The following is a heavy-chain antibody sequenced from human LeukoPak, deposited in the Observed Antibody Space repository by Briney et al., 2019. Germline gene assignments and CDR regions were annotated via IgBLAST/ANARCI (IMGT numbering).Heavy chain of an antibody. V-gene: IGHV3-11*04. J-gene: IGHJ4*02. CDR3: ARGSDYYYDSSSVDH. D-gene: IGHD3-22*01. Sequence: GGSLRLSCAASGFTFSDYYMSWIRQPPGKGLEWVSSISRSAISIYYADSLKGRFTISRDNAKNSLYLQMNSLRAEDTAVYYCARGSDYYYDSSSVDHWGRGTLVTVSS. CDR1: GFTFSDYY. CDR2: ISRSAISI.